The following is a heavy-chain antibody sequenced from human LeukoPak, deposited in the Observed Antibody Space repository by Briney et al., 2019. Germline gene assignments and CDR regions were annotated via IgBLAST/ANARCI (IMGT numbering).Heavy chain of an antibody. D-gene: IGHD1-1*01. J-gene: IGHJ4*02. V-gene: IGHV3-23*01. Sequence: PGGSLRLSCAASGFTVSSYAMSWVRQAPGEGRGWVSAIRGGGGSTYNADSVKGRFTISSDHSKNTLYLQMNSLRAEHTAVYYCANQRDNYYFDYWGQGTLVTVSS. CDR3: ANQRDNYYFDY. CDR2: IRGGGGST. CDR1: GFTVSSYA.